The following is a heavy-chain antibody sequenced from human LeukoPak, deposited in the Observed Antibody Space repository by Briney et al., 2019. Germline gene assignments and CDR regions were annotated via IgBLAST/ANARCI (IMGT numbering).Heavy chain of an antibody. CDR1: GYTFTGYY. CDR3: GRVDTAMVGTNWFDP. D-gene: IGHD5-18*01. J-gene: IGHJ5*02. V-gene: IGHV1-2*06. CDR2: INPNSGGT. Sequence: ASVKVSCKASGYTFTGYYMHWVRHAPGQGLEWMGRINPNSGGTNSAQKFQGRITMTRDTSISTAFMVMSRLRSDDTAVYYCGRVDTAMVGTNWFDPWGQGTLVTVSS.